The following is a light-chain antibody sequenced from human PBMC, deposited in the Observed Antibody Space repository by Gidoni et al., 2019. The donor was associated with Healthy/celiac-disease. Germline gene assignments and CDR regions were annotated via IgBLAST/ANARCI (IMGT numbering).Light chain of an antibody. Sequence: QSVLTPPPSLSGAHGQSVTISCTRPSSNIGAGSDVHWYQQLPGTAPKLLIYGNSNRPSGVPDRFSGSKSCTSASLAITGLQAEDEADYYGQSYDSSLSGVVFGGGTKLTVL. CDR3: QSYDSSLSGVV. CDR2: GNS. J-gene: IGLJ2*01. CDR1: SSNIGAGSD. V-gene: IGLV1-40*01.